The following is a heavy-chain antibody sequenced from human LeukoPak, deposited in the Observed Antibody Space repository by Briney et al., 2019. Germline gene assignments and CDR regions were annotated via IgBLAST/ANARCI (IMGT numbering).Heavy chain of an antibody. J-gene: IGHJ3*02. D-gene: IGHD6-13*01. CDR2: ISSSGSTI. CDR1: GFTFSSYE. Sequence: PGGSLRLSCAASGFTFSSYEMNWVRQAPGKGLEWVSYISSSGSTIYYADSVKGRFTISRDNAKNSLYLQMNSLRPGDTAVYYCARGGKAAAADVLDIWGQGTMVTVSS. CDR3: ARGGKAAAADVLDI. V-gene: IGHV3-48*03.